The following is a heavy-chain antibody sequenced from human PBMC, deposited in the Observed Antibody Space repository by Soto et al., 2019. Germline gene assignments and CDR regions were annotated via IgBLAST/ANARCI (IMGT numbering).Heavy chain of an antibody. J-gene: IGHJ4*02. D-gene: IGHD5-18*01. CDR1: GFTFSSYG. CDR3: AKLGPVDTAMARGGSRGNH. CDR2: ISYDGSNK. V-gene: IGHV3-30*18. Sequence: PGGSLRLSCAASGFTFSSYGMHWVRQAPGKGLEWVAVISYDGSNKYYADSVKGRFTISRDNSKNTLYLQMNSLRAEDTAVYYCAKLGPVDTAMARGGSRGNHWGQGTLVTVSS.